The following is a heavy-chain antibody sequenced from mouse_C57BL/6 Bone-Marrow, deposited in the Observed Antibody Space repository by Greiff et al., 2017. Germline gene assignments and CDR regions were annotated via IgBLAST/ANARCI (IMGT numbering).Heavy chain of an antibody. CDR1: GYSFTGYY. CDR3: ASPTVVANYYAMDY. J-gene: IGHJ4*01. V-gene: IGHV1-43*01. CDR2: INPSTGGT. Sequence: VQLQQSGPELVKPGASVKISCKASGYSFTGYYMHWVKQSSEKSLEWIGEINPSTGGTSYNQKFKGKATLTVDKSSSTAYMQLKSLTSEDSAVYYGASPTVVANYYAMDYWGQGTSVTVSS. D-gene: IGHD1-1*01.